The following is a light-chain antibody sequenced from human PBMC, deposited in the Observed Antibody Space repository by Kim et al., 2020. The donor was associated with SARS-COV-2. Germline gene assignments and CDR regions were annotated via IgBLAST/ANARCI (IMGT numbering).Light chain of an antibody. CDR3: QQSYSTPWT. J-gene: IGKJ1*01. Sequence: DIQMTQSPSSLSASVGDRVTITCRASQSISSYLNGYQQKPGKAPKLLIYAASSLQSGVPSRFSGSGSGTDFTLTISSLQPEDFATYYCQQSYSTPWTFGQGTKVDIK. CDR1: QSISSY. CDR2: AAS. V-gene: IGKV1-39*01.